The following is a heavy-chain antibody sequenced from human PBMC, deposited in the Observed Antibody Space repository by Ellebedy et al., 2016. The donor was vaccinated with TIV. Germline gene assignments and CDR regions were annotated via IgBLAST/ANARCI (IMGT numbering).Heavy chain of an antibody. CDR1: GGSISSYH. CDR2: IYYNGNI. Sequence: MPSETLSLTCTVSGGSISSYHWSWVRQPPGKSLEWIGNIYYNGNINYNPSLKSRATKSVDTSNNQLTLKLTSVTAADTALYYCARGSSYPFVFHFYSFYYVLDVWGQGTTVFVSS. V-gene: IGHV4-59*01. CDR3: ARGSSYPFVFHFYSFYYVLDV. J-gene: IGHJ6*02. D-gene: IGHD3-10*02.